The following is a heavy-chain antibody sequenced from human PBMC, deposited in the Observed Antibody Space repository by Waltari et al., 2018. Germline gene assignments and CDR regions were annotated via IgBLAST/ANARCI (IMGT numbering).Heavy chain of an antibody. CDR2: MNPNSGNT. CDR1: GYPFTSFD. V-gene: IGHV1-8*03. J-gene: IGHJ3*02. CDR3: ARAHYYDSSGYYSDAFDI. D-gene: IGHD3-22*01. Sequence: QVQLVQSGAEVKKPGASVKVSCKASGYPFTSFDIQGVRQANGQGLEWMGWMNPNSGNTGYAQKFQGRVTITRNTSISTAYMELSSLRSEDTAVYYCARAHYYDSSGYYSDAFDIWGQGTMVTVSS.